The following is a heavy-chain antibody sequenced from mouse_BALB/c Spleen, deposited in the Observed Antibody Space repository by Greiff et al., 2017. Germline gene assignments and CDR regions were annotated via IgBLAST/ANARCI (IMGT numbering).Heavy chain of an antibody. CDR1: GYTFTSYW. CDR2: INPSNGRT. CDR3: AREDLLRSLAY. D-gene: IGHD1-1*01. Sequence: QVQLQQPGAELVKPGASVKLSCKASGYTFTSYWMHWVKQRPGQGLEWIGEINPSNGRTNYNEKFKSKATLTVDKSSSTAYMQLSSLTSEDSAVYYCAREDLLRSLAYWGQGTLVTVSA. V-gene: IGHV1S81*02. J-gene: IGHJ3*01.